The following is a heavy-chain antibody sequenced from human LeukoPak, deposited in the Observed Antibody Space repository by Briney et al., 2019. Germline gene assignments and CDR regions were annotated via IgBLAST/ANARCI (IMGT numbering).Heavy chain of an antibody. V-gene: IGHV4-4*02. CDR3: TRGAIMFGTDAFDI. Sequence: PSETLSLTCAVSGGSISSPNWWSWVRQPPGKGLEWIGEIYHSGMTNYKTSLKSRVTISVDESKNQFSLKLSSVTAADTAVYYCTRGAIMFGTDAFDIWGQGTMVTVSS. CDR1: GGSISSPNW. J-gene: IGHJ3*02. D-gene: IGHD3-16*01. CDR2: IYHSGMT.